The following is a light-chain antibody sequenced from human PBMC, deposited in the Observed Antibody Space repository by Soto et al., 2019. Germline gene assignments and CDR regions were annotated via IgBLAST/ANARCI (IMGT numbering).Light chain of an antibody. CDR3: SSYAGGNNLV. V-gene: IGLV2-8*01. CDR2: EVS. Sequence: QSALTQPLSASGSPGQSVTISCTGTSSDVGGYNYVSWYQQHPGKAPNLMIYEVSKRPSGVPDRFSGSKSGNTASLTVSGLQAEDEAEYYCSSYAGGNNLVFGGGTQLTVL. CDR1: SSDVGGYNY. J-gene: IGLJ2*01.